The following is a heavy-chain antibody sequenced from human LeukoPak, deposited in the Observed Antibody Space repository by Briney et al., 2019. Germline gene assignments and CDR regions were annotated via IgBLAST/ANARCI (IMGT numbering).Heavy chain of an antibody. CDR1: DGSISSSSYY. CDR2: IYASGTT. V-gene: IGHV4-39*07. D-gene: IGHD3-16*01. J-gene: IGHJ4*02. CDR3: AREGRGSHSGY. Sequence: SETLSLTCTVSDGSISSSSYYWGWIRQPPGKGLEWIGRIYASGTTNYNPSLKSRLSISVDTSKNQFSLKLSSVTAADTAMYYCAREGRGSHSGYWGQGTLVTVTS.